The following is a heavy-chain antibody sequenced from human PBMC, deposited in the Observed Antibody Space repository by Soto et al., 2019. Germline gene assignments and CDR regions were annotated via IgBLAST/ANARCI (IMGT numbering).Heavy chain of an antibody. CDR3: ARLRGLWFGELLADY. V-gene: IGHV4-34*01. CDR2: INHSGST. J-gene: IGHJ4*02. CDR1: GGSFSGYY. D-gene: IGHD3-10*01. Sequence: PSETLSLTCAVYGGSFSGYYWSWIRQPPGKGLEWIGEINHSGSTNYNPSLKSRVTISVDTSKNQFSLKLSSVTAADTAVYYCARLRGLWFGELLADYWGQGTLVTVSS.